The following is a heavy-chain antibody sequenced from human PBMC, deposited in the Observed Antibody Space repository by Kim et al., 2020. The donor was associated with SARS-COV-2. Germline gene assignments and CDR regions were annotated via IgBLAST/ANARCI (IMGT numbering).Heavy chain of an antibody. V-gene: IGHV3-7*01. CDR3: TKEGR. Sequence: GGSLRLSCAASGFSFSTSSMNWVRQTPGKGPEWLANIKPDGSEKHYVDSVKGRFTISRDNTKNSLFLQMNSLRAEDTAVYYCTKEGRWGQGTLVTVSS. J-gene: IGHJ4*02. CDR1: GFSFSTSS. CDR2: IKPDGSEK.